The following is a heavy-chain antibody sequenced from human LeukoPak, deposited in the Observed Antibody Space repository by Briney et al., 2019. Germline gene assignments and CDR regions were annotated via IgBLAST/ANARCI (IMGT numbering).Heavy chain of an antibody. CDR3: ATRGY. V-gene: IGHV4-59*08. D-gene: IGHD3-10*01. Sequence: SETLSLTCTVSGGSISSDYWQWIRQPPGKGLEWVGYIYNSGNNHYNSSLKSRVTISIDTSKNQFSLKLAFVTAADTAVYYCATRGYWGQGTLVAVSS. CDR1: GGSISSDY. J-gene: IGHJ4*02. CDR2: IYNSGNN.